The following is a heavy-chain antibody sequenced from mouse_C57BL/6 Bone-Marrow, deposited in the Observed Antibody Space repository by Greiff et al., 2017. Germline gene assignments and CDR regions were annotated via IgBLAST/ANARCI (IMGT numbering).Heavy chain of an antibody. J-gene: IGHJ3*01. CDR2: ISSGGSYT. Sequence: EVKVVESGGDLVKPGGSLKLSCAASGFTFSSYGMSWVRQTPDKRLEWVATISSGGSYTYYPDSVKGRFTISRDNANNTLYLQMSSLKSEDTAMYYCARRAYYSNYWFAYWGQGTLVTVSA. D-gene: IGHD2-5*01. CDR1: GFTFSSYG. CDR3: ARRAYYSNYWFAY. V-gene: IGHV5-6*02.